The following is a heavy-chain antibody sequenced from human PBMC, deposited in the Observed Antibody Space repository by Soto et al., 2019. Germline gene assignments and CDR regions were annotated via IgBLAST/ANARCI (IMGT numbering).Heavy chain of an antibody. CDR3: ARMYSSGWFYGMDV. D-gene: IGHD6-19*01. CDR2: IDWDDDK. V-gene: IGHV2-70*04. Sequence: AGPTLVNPTQTLTLTCTFSGFSLSTSGMRVSWIRQPPGKALEWLARIDWDDDKFYSTSLKTRLTISKDTSKNQVVLTMTNMDPVDTATYYCARMYSSGWFYGMDVWGQGTTVPVSS. J-gene: IGHJ6*02. CDR1: GFSLSTSGMR.